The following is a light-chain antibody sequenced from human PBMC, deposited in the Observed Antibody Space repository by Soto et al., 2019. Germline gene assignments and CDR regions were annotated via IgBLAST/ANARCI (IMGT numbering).Light chain of an antibody. CDR2: AAS. CDR3: QKYNSAPRET. Sequence: DIQMTHSPCSLSASVRDRVTITCRASQGISNYLAWYQQKPGKVPKLLIYAASTLQSGVPSRFSGSGSGTDFTLTISSLQPEDVATYYCQKYNSAPRETFGQGTKVEIK. CDR1: QGISNY. V-gene: IGKV1-27*01. J-gene: IGKJ1*01.